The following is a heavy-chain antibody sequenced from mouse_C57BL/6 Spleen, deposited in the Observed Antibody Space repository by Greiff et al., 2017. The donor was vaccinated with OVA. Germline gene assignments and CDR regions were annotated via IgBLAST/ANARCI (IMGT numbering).Heavy chain of an antibody. D-gene: IGHD2-1*01. CDR1: GYTFTSYW. CDR2: INPGSGST. Sequence: QVQLQQPGAELVKPGASVKLSCKASGYTFTSYWITWVKQRPGQGLEWIGDINPGSGSTNYNEKFKSKATLTVDTSSSTAYMQHSSLTCENSAVYYCAGGETYGNYAMDYWGQGTSVTVSS. J-gene: IGHJ4*01. V-gene: IGHV1-55*01. CDR3: AGGETYGNYAMDY.